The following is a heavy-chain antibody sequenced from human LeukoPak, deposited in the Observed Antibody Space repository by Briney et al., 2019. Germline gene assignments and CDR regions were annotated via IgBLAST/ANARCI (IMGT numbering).Heavy chain of an antibody. D-gene: IGHD2-15*01. CDR2: ISKSDGST. Sequence: PGGSLRLSCAASGFTFSSYAMTWVRQAPGKGLAWVSSISKSDGSTYYADSVKGRFTISRDNSKNTLYLQMNSLRAEDTAVYYCAKTGVHIVVVVAAPYYFDYWGQGTLVTVSS. CDR1: GFTFSSYA. CDR3: AKTGVHIVVVVAAPYYFDY. J-gene: IGHJ4*02. V-gene: IGHV3-23*01.